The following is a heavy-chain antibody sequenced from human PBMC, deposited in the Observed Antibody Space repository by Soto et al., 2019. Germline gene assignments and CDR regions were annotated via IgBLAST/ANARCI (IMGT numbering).Heavy chain of an antibody. J-gene: IGHJ5*02. V-gene: IGHV4-59*01. D-gene: IGHD3-10*01. Sequence: QVQLQESGPGLVKPSETLSLTCAVSGVSISTYYWSWIRQPPGKGLEWIGYIFSSGSTNYSPSLNRRVSISIDVSKNHFSLKLTSVTTADTAVYYCARVASSYYYGSGTSPFDPWGQGILVTVSS. CDR2: IFSSGST. CDR3: ARVASSYYYGSGTSPFDP. CDR1: GVSISTYY.